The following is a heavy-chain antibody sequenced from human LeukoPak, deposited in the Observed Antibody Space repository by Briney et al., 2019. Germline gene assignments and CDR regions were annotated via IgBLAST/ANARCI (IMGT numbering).Heavy chain of an antibody. D-gene: IGHD2-8*01. J-gene: IGHJ5*02. V-gene: IGHV4-39*07. CDR2: IYYSGST. CDR1: GGSISSSSYC. Sequence: SETLSLTCTVSGGSISSSSYCWGWIRQPPGKGLEWIGSIYYSGSTYYNPSLKSRVTISVDTSKNQFSLKLSSVTAADTAVYYCARVAGSNDWFDPWGQGTLVTVSS. CDR3: ARVAGSNDWFDP.